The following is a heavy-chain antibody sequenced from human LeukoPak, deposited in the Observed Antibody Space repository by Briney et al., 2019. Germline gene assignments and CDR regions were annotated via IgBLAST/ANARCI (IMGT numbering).Heavy chain of an antibody. D-gene: IGHD1-26*01. CDR2: IYSGGST. CDR3: AKDGKRGELLARWDY. J-gene: IGHJ4*02. Sequence: GGSLRLSCAASGFTVSSNYMSWVRQAPGKGLEWVSVIYSGGSTYYADSVKGRFTISRDNSKNTLYLQMNSLRAEDTAVYYCAKDGKRGELLARWDYWGQGTLVTVSS. CDR1: GFTVSSNY. V-gene: IGHV3-66*01.